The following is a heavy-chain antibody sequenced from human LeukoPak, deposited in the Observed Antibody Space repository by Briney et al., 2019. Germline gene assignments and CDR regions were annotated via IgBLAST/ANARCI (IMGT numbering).Heavy chain of an antibody. V-gene: IGHV3-64D*06. CDR1: GFTFSSYA. D-gene: IGHD5-12*01. CDR3: VKAMRKRGYSGYDDFDY. Sequence: GGSLRLSCSASGFTFSSYAMHWVRQAPGSGLEYVSAISSNGGSTYYADSVKGRFTISRDNSKNTLYLQMSSLRAEDTAVYYCVKAMRKRGYSGYDDFDYWGQGTLVTVSS. J-gene: IGHJ4*02. CDR2: ISSNGGST.